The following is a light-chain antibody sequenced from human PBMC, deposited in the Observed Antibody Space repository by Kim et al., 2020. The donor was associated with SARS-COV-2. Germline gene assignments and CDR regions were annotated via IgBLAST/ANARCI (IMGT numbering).Light chain of an antibody. V-gene: IGKV3-20*01. Sequence: EIVLTQSPGTLSLSPGERATLSCRASQSVSSSHLAWYQQKPGQAPRLLIYGASIRATGIPDRFSGSGSGTDFTLTINRLESEDFALYFCHQYGTSPPYTFGQGTKLEI. CDR2: GAS. CDR3: HQYGTSPPYT. J-gene: IGKJ2*01. CDR1: QSVSSSH.